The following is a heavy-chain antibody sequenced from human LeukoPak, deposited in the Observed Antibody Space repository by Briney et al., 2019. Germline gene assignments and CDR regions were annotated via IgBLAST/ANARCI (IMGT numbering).Heavy chain of an antibody. V-gene: IGHV3-48*01. CDR1: GFSFTAYS. CDR2: IGPGGDI. Sequence: GGSLRLSCAASGFSFTAYSMNWVRQAPGRGLEWIYYIGPGGDIYYADSVTGRFTVSRDTAKNSLYLQMNGLRVEDTAVYYCARRFDSWGQGTLVTVSS. CDR3: ARRFDS. J-gene: IGHJ4*02.